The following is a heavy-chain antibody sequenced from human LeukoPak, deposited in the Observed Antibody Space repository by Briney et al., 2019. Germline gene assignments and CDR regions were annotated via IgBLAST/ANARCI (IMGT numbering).Heavy chain of an antibody. J-gene: IGHJ5*02. Sequence: KTSETLSLTCTVSGGSITSAGYYWHWIRQLPGKGQEWIGYIYYSGSTYYNPSLKSQVTISVDTSKNQFSLKLSSVTAADTAVYYCARDQGSGMRWFDPWGQGTLVTVSS. CDR1: GGSITSAGYY. D-gene: IGHD3-10*01. CDR2: IYYSGST. V-gene: IGHV4-31*01. CDR3: ARDQGSGMRWFDP.